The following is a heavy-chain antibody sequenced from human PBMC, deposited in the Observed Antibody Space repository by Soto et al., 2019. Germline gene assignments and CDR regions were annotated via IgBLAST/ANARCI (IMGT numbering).Heavy chain of an antibody. D-gene: IGHD1-1*01. CDR2: ISYDGTEK. Sequence: ESGGGVVQPGRSLRLSCAASGFTFSSYGMHWVRQAPGKGLEWVAVISYDGTEKYHADSVKGRFTISRDNSKNTLYLQVNSLRAEDTAVYYCARKPETGTTVPFDYWGQGTLVTVSS. CDR1: GFTFSSYG. J-gene: IGHJ4*02. V-gene: IGHV3-30*03. CDR3: ARKPETGTTVPFDY.